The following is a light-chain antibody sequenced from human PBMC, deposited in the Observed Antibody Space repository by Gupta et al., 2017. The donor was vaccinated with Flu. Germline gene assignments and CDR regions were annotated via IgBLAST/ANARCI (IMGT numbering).Light chain of an antibody. CDR3: LQYGNTPCT. CDR2: DAS. CDR1: QDISNY. Sequence: IHTTPPPPYLSASVGDRITITFEASQDISNYLNWYQQKPGKAPTILIYDASNLETGVPSRLSGSGCGTDFTFTISSLKPEDIGTYYCLQYGNTPCTFGGGTKVEIK. J-gene: IGKJ4*01. V-gene: IGKV1-33*01.